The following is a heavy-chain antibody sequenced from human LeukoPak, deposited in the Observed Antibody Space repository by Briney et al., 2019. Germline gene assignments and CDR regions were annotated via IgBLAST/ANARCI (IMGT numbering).Heavy chain of an antibody. J-gene: IGHJ4*02. D-gene: IGHD1-26*01. CDR3: ARGIEWELHAPIDY. CDR2: ISSSGSTI. V-gene: IGHV3-48*04. Sequence: GGSLRLSCAASGFTFSSYSMSWIRQAPGKGLEWVSYISSSGSTIYYADSVKGRFTISRDNAKNSLYLQMNSLRAEDTAVYYCARGIEWELHAPIDYWGQGTLVTVSS. CDR1: GFTFSSYS.